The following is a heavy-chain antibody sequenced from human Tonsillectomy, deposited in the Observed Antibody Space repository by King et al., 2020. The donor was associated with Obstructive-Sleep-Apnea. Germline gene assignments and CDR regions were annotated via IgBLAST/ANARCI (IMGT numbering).Heavy chain of an antibody. J-gene: IGHJ4*02. D-gene: IGHD3-10*01. V-gene: IGHV4-39*07. CDR1: GGSISSSTDY. CDR3: ARDVRVEWFGETLFDY. Sequence: LQLQESGPGLVKPSETLSLICSVSGGSISSSTDYWGWIRQPPGKGLEWIGSVYYRGTTYYSPSLKSRVSVSLDKSKNQFSLKLSSVTAADTAVYYCARDVRVEWFGETLFDYWGQGMLVTVSS. CDR2: VYYRGTT.